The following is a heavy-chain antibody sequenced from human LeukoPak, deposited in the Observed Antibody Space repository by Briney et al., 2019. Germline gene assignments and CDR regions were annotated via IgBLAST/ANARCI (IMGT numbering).Heavy chain of an antibody. J-gene: IGHJ4*02. CDR3: AKKLFLGMGYYFDS. D-gene: IGHD7-27*01. CDR1: GFTFSSYA. Sequence: GGSLRLSCAASGFTFSSYAMSWVRQASGKGLEWVSTISGSGDSTDYADSVKGRFTISRDNSKNTLYLQMNSLRAEDTAVYYCAKKLFLGMGYYFDSWGQGTLVTVSS. CDR2: ISGSGDST. V-gene: IGHV3-23*01.